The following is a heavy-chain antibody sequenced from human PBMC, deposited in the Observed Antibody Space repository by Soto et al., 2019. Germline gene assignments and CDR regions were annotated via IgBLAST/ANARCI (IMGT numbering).Heavy chain of an antibody. J-gene: IGHJ6*02. CDR1: VGNFTSSG. Sequence: ASVKVYCKDPVGNFTSSGTRWARQISGQGRARMGWISAYNGNTNYAQKLQGIVTTTTDTSTITAYMELRSLRSDDTAVYYCARAVTRYYYYRMDVWGQAITVTTS. CDR2: ISAYNGNT. CDR3: ARAVTRYYYYRMDV. D-gene: IGHD4-4*01. V-gene: IGHV1-18*01.